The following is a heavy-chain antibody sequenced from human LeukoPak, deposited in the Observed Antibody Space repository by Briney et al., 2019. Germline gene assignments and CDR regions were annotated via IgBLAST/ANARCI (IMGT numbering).Heavy chain of an antibody. D-gene: IGHD4-17*01. CDR1: GGSFSGYY. V-gene: IGHV4-34*01. J-gene: IGHJ4*01. CDR3: ASGNGDNGSIGY. CDR2: INHSGST. Sequence: SETLSLTCAVYGGSFSGYYWSWIRQPPGKGLEWIGEINHSGSTDYNPSLKSRVTISVDTSKNQFSLKLNSVTAADTAVYYCASGNGDNGSIGYWGQGTMVTVSS.